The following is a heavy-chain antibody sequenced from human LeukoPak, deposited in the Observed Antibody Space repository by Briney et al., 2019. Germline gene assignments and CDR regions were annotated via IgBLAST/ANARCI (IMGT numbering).Heavy chain of an antibody. V-gene: IGHV4-59*11. CDR2: SDYSGNI. J-gene: IGHJ3*02. CDR3: ARGHYDKMTGYNTNGFDI. Sequence: SETLPLTCSVSGGSISSHYWSYIRQSPGKGLELIAYSDYSGNINYNPSLKSRTTIVVDTSKNQFSLNLTSVTAADTAVYYCARGHYDKMTGYNTNGFDIWGQGTMVTVSS. CDR1: GGSISSHY. D-gene: IGHD3-9*01.